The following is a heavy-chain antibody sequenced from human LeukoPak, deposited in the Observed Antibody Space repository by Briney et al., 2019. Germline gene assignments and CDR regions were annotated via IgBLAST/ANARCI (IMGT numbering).Heavy chain of an antibody. CDR3: AKDLHGSGSFDY. J-gene: IGHJ4*02. CDR1: RFTFSSSG. D-gene: IGHD3-10*01. Sequence: PGGSLRLSSVASRFTFSSSGMHWVRQLPGKGLEWLAFMRIDESNKFCADSVKGRFTISRDSSKNTLYLQMNSLRPDDTALYYCAKDLHGSGSFDYWGQGTLVTVSS. V-gene: IGHV3-30*02. CDR2: MRIDESNK.